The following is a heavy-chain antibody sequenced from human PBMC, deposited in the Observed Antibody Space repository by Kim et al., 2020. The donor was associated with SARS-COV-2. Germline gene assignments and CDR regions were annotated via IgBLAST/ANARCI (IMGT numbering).Heavy chain of an antibody. CDR2: INPSGGST. J-gene: IGHJ4*02. D-gene: IGHD2-2*01. Sequence: ASVKVSCKASGYTFTSYYMHWVRQAPGQGLEWMGIINPSGGSTSYAQKFQGRVTMTRDTSTSTVYMELSSLRSEDTAVYYCARDEIRWGIVVVPAAFDYWGQRTMVTVSS. CDR1: GYTFTSYY. V-gene: IGHV1-46*01. CDR3: ARDEIRWGIVVVPAAFDY.